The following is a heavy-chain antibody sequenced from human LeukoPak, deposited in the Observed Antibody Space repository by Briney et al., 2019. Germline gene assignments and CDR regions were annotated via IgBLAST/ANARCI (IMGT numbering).Heavy chain of an antibody. CDR1: GFTFSNSW. D-gene: IGHD2-8*02. CDR3: ATNTRAYAILVDY. V-gene: IGHV3-7*01. J-gene: IGHJ4*02. Sequence: GVSLRLSCAGSGFTFSNSWMIWVRQAPGKGLEWVANINQHGSEKYYVDSVKGRFTISRDNAKNSLYLQMNSLRAEDTAVYYCATNTRAYAILVDYWGQGTLVTVSS. CDR2: INQHGSEK.